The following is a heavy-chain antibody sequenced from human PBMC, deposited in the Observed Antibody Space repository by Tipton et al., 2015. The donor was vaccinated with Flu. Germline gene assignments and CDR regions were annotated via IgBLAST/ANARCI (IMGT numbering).Heavy chain of an antibody. J-gene: IGHJ4*02. CDR1: GDSIRSDYY. V-gene: IGHV4-38-2*02. Sequence: TLSLTCTISGDSIRSDYYWGWIRQPPGKGLEWIGNIFHTGTTYHNPSLKSRVTISINTFKNQFSLKVFSVTAADTAVYYCARADNSGYYGWPYYFDYWGQGTLVTVSS. CDR3: ARADNSGYYGWPYYFDY. CDR2: IFHTGTT. D-gene: IGHD3-22*01.